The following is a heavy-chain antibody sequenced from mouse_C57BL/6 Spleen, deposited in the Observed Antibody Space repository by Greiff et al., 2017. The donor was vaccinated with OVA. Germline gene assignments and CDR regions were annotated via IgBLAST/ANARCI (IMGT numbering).Heavy chain of an antibody. CDR2: ISSGGSYT. Sequence: DVHLVESGGDLVKPGGSLKLSCAASGFTFSSYGMSWVRQTPDKRLEWVATISSGGSYTYYPDSVKGRFTISRDNAKNTLYLQMSSLKSEDTAMYDGARHTSPYDYDVGVAYWGQGTLVTVSA. D-gene: IGHD2-4*01. CDR1: GFTFSSYG. CDR3: ARHTSPYDYDVGVAY. V-gene: IGHV5-6*01. J-gene: IGHJ3*01.